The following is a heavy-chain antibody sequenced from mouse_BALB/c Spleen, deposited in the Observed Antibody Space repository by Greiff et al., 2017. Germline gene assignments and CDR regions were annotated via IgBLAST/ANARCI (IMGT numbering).Heavy chain of an antibody. CDR2: ISSGGSYT. CDR3: ARRESSNYYGSSSYWYFDV. V-gene: IGHV5-6*01. J-gene: IGHJ1*01. Sequence: EVQLVESGGDLVKPGGSLKLSCAASGFTFSSYGMSWVRQTPDKRLEWVATISSGGSYTYYPDSVKGRFTISRDNAKNTLYLQMSSLKSEDTAMYYCARRESSNYYGSSSYWYFDVWGAGTTVTVSS. D-gene: IGHD1-1*01. CDR1: GFTFSSYG.